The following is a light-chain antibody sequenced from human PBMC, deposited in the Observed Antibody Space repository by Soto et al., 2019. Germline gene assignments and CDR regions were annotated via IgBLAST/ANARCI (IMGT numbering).Light chain of an antibody. J-gene: IGKJ5*01. Sequence: ELVMTQSPATLSVSPGERATLSCKASQSVSSNLAWYQQKTGQAPRLLIYGASSRATGIPVRVSGSGYGTEFTLNISRLQSEDLAVYYGQQYNNWPLTFGQGTRLEIK. CDR2: GAS. V-gene: IGKV3-15*01. CDR1: QSVSSN. CDR3: QQYNNWPLT.